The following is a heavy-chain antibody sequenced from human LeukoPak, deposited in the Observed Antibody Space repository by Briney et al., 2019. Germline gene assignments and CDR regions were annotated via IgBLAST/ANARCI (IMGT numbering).Heavy chain of an antibody. V-gene: IGHV3-21*01. CDR3: AREPTSMGSDY. CDR1: GFTFSSYG. D-gene: IGHD5-18*01. CDR2: LSSSSSYI. J-gene: IGHJ4*02. Sequence: GRSLRLSCAASGFTFSSYGMNWVRQAPGKGLEWVSSLSSSSSYIYYADSVKGRFTISRDNARNSLYLQMNSLRADDAAVYYCAREPTSMGSDYWGQGTLVTVSS.